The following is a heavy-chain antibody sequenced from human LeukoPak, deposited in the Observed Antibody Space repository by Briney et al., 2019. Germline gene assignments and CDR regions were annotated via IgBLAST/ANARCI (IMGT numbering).Heavy chain of an antibody. Sequence: GASVKVSCKASGYTFTNHPMHWVRQAPGQGLEWMGIINPSDSSTNYAQRFQGRVTLTSDTSTSTVYMDLSSLRSEDTAVYFCARDDVVAGPFYYYGMDVWGQGTTVTVSS. V-gene: IGHV1-46*01. CDR1: GYTFTNHP. D-gene: IGHD5-12*01. CDR3: ARDDVVAGPFYYYGMDV. J-gene: IGHJ6*02. CDR2: INPSDSST.